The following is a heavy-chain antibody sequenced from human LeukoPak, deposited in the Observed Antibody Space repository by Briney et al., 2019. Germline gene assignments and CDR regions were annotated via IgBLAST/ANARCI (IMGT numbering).Heavy chain of an antibody. Sequence: PSETLSLTCAVYGGSFSGYYWSWIRQPPGKGLEWVAVIGDSGETTIYRDSVKGRFTISRDNSKNTLFLQMSGLRVEDTAVYYCAKGAPVGGTRHFDHWGQGTLVTVSS. CDR1: GGSFSGYY. J-gene: IGHJ5*02. CDR3: AKGAPVGGTRHFDH. D-gene: IGHD1-26*01. V-gene: IGHV3-23*01. CDR2: IGDSGETT.